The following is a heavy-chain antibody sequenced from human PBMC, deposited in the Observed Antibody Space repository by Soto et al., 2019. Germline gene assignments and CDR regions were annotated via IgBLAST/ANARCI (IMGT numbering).Heavy chain of an antibody. CDR2: TYYRSKWYN. CDR3: ARDSRIAVAGSFDY. Sequence: KQSQTLSLTCAISGDSVSSNSAAWNWIRQSPSRGLEWLGRTYYRSKWYNDYAVSVKSRITINPDTSKNQFSLPLNSVTPEDTAVYYCARDSRIAVAGSFDYWGQGTLVTVSS. J-gene: IGHJ4*02. CDR1: GDSVSSNSAA. D-gene: IGHD6-19*01. V-gene: IGHV6-1*01.